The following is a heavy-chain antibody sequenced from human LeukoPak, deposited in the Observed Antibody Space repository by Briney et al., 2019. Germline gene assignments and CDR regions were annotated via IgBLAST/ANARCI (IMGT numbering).Heavy chain of an antibody. D-gene: IGHD2-15*01. Sequence: ASVKVSCKASGYTFTSYGISWVRQATGQGLEWMGWMNPNSGNTGYAQKFQGRVTITRNTSISTAYMELSSLRSEDTAVYYCARDRDTDRGSDYWGQGTLVTVSS. J-gene: IGHJ4*02. CDR2: MNPNSGNT. CDR1: GYTFTSYG. V-gene: IGHV1-8*03. CDR3: ARDRDTDRGSDY.